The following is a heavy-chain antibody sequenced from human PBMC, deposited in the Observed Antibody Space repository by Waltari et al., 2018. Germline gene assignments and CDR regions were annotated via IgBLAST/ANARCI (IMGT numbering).Heavy chain of an antibody. CDR2: ISYEGSSK. CDR1: GFTFSHYA. J-gene: IGHJ4*02. V-gene: IGHV3-30-3*01. D-gene: IGHD2-2*01. Sequence: QVQLVESGGGVVQPGRFLRLSCAASGFTFSHYAFHWVRQAPGKGLEWVAVISYEGSSKYYSDSVKGRFTLSRDNSKNTLYLQMNSLRAEDTAVYFCARDGVRYSGSKTSYHFDFWGQGSLVTVSS. CDR3: ARDGVRYSGSKTSYHFDF.